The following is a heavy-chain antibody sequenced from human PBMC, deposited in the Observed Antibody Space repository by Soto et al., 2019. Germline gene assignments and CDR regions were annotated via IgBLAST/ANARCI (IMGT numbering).Heavy chain of an antibody. CDR1: GFTFSSYA. D-gene: IGHD3-16*01. V-gene: IGHV3-23*01. Sequence: EVQLMESGGGLVQPGGSLRLSCAASGFTFSSYAMSWVRQAPGKGLEWVSVITGSGSTTYYADTVKGRFTISRDNSKNTLYLQMKSLRAEDKAVYYCARRGGALGYWGQGTLVTVSS. J-gene: IGHJ4*02. CDR3: ARRGGALGY. CDR2: ITGSGSTT.